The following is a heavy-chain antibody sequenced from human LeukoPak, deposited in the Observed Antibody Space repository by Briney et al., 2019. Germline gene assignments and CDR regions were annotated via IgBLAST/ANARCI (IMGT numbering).Heavy chain of an antibody. CDR1: GGSISSSSYY. CDR2: IYYSGST. D-gene: IGHD3-16*01. J-gene: IGHJ5*02. V-gene: IGHV4-39*07. CDR3: ARGLGNNWFDP. Sequence: PSETLSLTCTVSGGSISSSSYYWGWIRQPPGKGLEWIGSIYYSGSTYYNPSLKSRVTISVDTSKNQFSLKLGSVTAADTAVYYCARGLGNNWFDPWGQGTLVTVSS.